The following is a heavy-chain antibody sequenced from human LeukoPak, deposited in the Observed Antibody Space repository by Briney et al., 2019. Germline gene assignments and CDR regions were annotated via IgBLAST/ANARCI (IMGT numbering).Heavy chain of an antibody. CDR1: GFTVSSNY. CDR3: AREEGGAFDI. J-gene: IGHJ3*02. CDR2: IYSGGST. V-gene: IGHV3-53*01. D-gene: IGHD2-15*01. Sequence: GGSLRLSCAASGFTVSSNYTSWVRQAPGKGLEWVSVIYSGGSTYYADPVKGRFTISRDNSKNTLYLQMNSLRAEDTAVYYCAREEGGAFDIWGQGTMVTVSS.